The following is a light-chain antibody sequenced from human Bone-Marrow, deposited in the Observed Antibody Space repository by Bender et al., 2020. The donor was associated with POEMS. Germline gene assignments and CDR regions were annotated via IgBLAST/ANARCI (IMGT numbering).Light chain of an antibody. J-gene: IGLJ3*02. V-gene: IGLV1-44*01. Sequence: QSVLTQPPSASGTPGQRVTISCSGGSSNIVAHAVNWYQHLPGTAPKLLIYSSHRRPSEVPDRFSGSRSGTSASLAMGGLQSEDAADYYCAVWDDSLNGWVFGGGTELTVL. CDR2: SSH. CDR1: SSNIVAHA. CDR3: AVWDDSLNGWV.